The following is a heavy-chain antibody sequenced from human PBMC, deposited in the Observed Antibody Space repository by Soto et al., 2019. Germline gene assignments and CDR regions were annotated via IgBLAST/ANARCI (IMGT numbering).Heavy chain of an antibody. CDR2: ISAYNGNT. V-gene: IGHV1-18*01. D-gene: IGHD3-22*01. CDR1: GYMFASYG. J-gene: IGHJ4*02. Sequence: VSVEVSCKASGYMFASYGISWVRQAPGQGLEWMGWISAYNGNTNYAQKLQGRVSMTTDTSTSTAYMDLRSLRSDDTAVYYCARDPPGLYDSSGYYDYWGQGTLVTVS. CDR3: ARDPPGLYDSSGYYDY.